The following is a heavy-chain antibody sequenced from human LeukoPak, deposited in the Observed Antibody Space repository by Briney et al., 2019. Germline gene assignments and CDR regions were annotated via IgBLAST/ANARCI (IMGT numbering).Heavy chain of an antibody. CDR1: GFTFSDSW. Sequence: GGSLRLSCAPSGFTFSDSWMSWVRQAPGRGRECVANMNQDGSAKGYVESVQGRFNISRDNARNSLYLQMSSLRPEDTAVYYCATYTHWVAGDVWGQGTTVTVSS. D-gene: IGHD3-16*01. CDR2: MNQDGSAK. CDR3: ATYTHWVAGDV. J-gene: IGHJ6*02. V-gene: IGHV3-7*01.